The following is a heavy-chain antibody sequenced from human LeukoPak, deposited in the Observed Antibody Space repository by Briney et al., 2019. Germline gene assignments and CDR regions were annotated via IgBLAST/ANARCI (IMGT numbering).Heavy chain of an antibody. CDR1: GFTFTSSA. V-gene: IGHV1-58*02. J-gene: IGHJ4*02. Sequence: SVKVSCKASGFTFTSSAMQWVRQARGQRLEWIGWIVVGSGNTNYAQKFQERVTITRDMSTSTAYMELSSLRSEDTAVYYCAASYSSSDPFDYWGQGTLVTVSS. CDR3: AASYSSSDPFDY. CDR2: IVVGSGNT. D-gene: IGHD6-13*01.